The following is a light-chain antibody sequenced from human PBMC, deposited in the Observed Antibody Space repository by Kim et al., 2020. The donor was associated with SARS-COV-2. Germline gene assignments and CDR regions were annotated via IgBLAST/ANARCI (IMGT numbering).Light chain of an antibody. CDR1: SLRSYY. CDR2: GKS. J-gene: IGLJ2*01. V-gene: IGLV3-19*01. CDR3: NSRDSNKNVV. Sequence: VALGQTVRITCQGDSLRSYYATWYQQKPGQAPIIVIYGKSIRPSGIPDRFSGSSSGDTASLTITGTQAGDEADYYCNSRDSNKNVVFGGGTKLTVL.